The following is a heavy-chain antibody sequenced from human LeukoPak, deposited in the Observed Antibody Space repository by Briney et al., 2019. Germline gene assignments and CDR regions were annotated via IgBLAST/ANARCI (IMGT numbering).Heavy chain of an antibody. CDR2: ISYDGSNK. CDR3: ARDDGGSYYGPVDY. CDR1: GFTFSSYG. Sequence: GGSLRLSCAASGFTFSSYGMHWVRQAPGKGLEWVAVISYDGSNKYYADSVKGRFTISRDNSKNTLYLQMNSLRAEDTAVYYCARDDGGSYYGPVDYWGQGTLVTVSS. D-gene: IGHD1-26*01. V-gene: IGHV3-30*03. J-gene: IGHJ4*02.